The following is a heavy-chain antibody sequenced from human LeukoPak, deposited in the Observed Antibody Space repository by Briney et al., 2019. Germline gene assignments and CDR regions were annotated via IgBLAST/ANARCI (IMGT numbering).Heavy chain of an antibody. CDR1: GYTFTSYD. CDR3: ARPPSRYSGYAYYYYGMDV. Sequence: ASVKVSCKASGYTFTSYDINWVRQATGQGLEWMGWMNPNSGNTGYAQKLQGRVTMTRNTSISTAYMELSSLRSEDTAVYYCARPPSRYSGYAYYYYGMDVWGQGTTVTVSS. V-gene: IGHV1-8*01. J-gene: IGHJ6*02. D-gene: IGHD5-12*01. CDR2: MNPNSGNT.